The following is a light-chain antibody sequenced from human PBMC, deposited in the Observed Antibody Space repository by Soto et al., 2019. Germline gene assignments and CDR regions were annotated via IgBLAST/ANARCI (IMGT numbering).Light chain of an antibody. J-gene: IGKJ4*01. V-gene: IGKV3-11*01. Sequence: DIVMTQSPATLSLSPGERATLSCRASQSIGTYLAWYQKKPGKAPRLLVHDAAGMAPGVPARFSGSGSGTEFTLTISSLQPEDSAVYYCQQRNNWPPLTFGRGTTVEIK. CDR2: DAA. CDR3: QQRNNWPPLT. CDR1: QSIGTY.